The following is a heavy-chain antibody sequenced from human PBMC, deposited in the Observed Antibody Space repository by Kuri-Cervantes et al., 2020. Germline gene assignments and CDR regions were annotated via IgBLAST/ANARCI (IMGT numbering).Heavy chain of an antibody. J-gene: IGHJ4*02. CDR2: INSDGSST. Sequence: LSLTCAASGFTFSSYWMHWVRQAPGKGLVWVSRINSDGSSTSYADSVKGRSTISRDNAKNSLYLQMNNLRVEDTAVYYCAREGGGYYIDSWGQGTPVTVSS. D-gene: IGHD3-10*01. CDR1: GFTFSSYW. V-gene: IGHV3-74*01. CDR3: AREGGGYYIDS.